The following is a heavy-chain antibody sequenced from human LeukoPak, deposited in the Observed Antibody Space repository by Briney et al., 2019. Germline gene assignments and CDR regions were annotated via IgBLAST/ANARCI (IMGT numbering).Heavy chain of an antibody. CDR3: ARNGMGIVVVPAARNPLQFDP. Sequence: PSETLSLACTVSGGSISSYYWSWIRQPPGKGLEWIGYIYYSGSTNYNPSLKSRVTISVDTSKNQFSLKLSSVTAADTAVYYCARNGMGIVVVPAARNPLQFDPWGQGTLVTVSS. D-gene: IGHD2-2*01. V-gene: IGHV4-59*12. CDR2: IYYSGST. CDR1: GGSISSYY. J-gene: IGHJ5*02.